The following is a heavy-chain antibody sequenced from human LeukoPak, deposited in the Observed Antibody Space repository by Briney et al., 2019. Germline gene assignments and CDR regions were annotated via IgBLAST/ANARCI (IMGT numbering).Heavy chain of an antibody. J-gene: IGHJ4*02. Sequence: SETLSLTCSVSGYSISDGYYWGWIRQSPGKGLEWIAIIYHSGSTYYTPSLKSRLTISVDTSKNQFSLKLRSVTAADTAVYYCARGTIRCSGCPGVFDYWGQGTLVTVSS. V-gene: IGHV4-38-2*02. D-gene: IGHD6-19*01. CDR2: IYHSGST. CDR3: ARGTIRCSGCPGVFDY. CDR1: GYSISDGYY.